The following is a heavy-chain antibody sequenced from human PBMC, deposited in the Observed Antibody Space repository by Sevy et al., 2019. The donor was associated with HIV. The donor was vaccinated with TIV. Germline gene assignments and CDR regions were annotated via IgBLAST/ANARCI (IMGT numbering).Heavy chain of an antibody. Sequence: ASVKVSCKASGYTFSSYGISWVRQAPGQWLEWMGWISDYNGYTNYAHKFQGRVTMSTETSTRTAYMELRVLRSDDTAVYFCAREGYYYRSGTYRPPNYYGMDVWGQGTAVTVSS. D-gene: IGHD3-10*01. CDR2: ISDYNGYT. CDR1: GYTFSSYG. CDR3: AREGYYYRSGTYRPPNYYGMDV. J-gene: IGHJ6*02. V-gene: IGHV1-18*01.